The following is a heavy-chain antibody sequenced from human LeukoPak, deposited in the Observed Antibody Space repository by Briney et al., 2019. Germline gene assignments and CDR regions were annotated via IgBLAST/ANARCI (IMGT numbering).Heavy chain of an antibody. CDR3: ARVPPLYCSSTSCYGGGFDY. CDR1: GYTFTGYY. CDR2: INPKSGGT. J-gene: IGHJ4*02. Sequence: ASVKVSCKASGYTFTGYYMHWVRQAPGQGLEWMGWINPKSGGTNYAQKFQGRVTMTRDTSISTAYMELSRLRSDDTAVYYCARVPPLYCSSTSCYGGGFDYWGQGTLVTVSS. V-gene: IGHV1-2*02. D-gene: IGHD2-2*01.